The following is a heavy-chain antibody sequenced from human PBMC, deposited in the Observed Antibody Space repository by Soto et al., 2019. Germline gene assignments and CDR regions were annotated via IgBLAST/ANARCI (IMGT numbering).Heavy chain of an antibody. J-gene: IGHJ4*02. Sequence: GYLRLSCVASGFTFSHYWMSWVRQAPGKGLEWVAFIDQGGLETHYADSVKGRLTLSRDNAKNTVLLEMRSLRAEDTAMYYCARTILIRYFDNRGKGTPVTVSS. D-gene: IGHD2-8*01. CDR2: IDQGGLET. CDR3: ARTILIRYFDN. V-gene: IGHV3-7*03. CDR1: GFTFSHYW.